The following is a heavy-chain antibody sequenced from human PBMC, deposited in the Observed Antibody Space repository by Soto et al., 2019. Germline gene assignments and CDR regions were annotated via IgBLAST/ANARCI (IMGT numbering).Heavy chain of an antibody. V-gene: IGHV1-69*01. J-gene: IGHJ4*02. CDR1: GGPFSSYV. CDR3: ARGGYDGYPIDY. CDR2: ITPIFGTS. D-gene: IGHD5-12*01. Sequence: QVQLVQSGAEVKKPGSSVRVSCQAIGGPFSSYVISWIRQAPGQGLEWLGGITPIFGTSAYAQRLQGRVSFSADEDSVTDDMELTSLTPDDTAVYFCARGGYDGYPIDYWGQGTLVTVST.